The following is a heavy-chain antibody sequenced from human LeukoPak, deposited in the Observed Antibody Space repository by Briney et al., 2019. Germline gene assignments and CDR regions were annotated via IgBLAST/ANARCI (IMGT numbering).Heavy chain of an antibody. CDR1: GFTFSGYY. CDR3: ARDHRWSYDY. D-gene: IGHD1-26*01. Sequence: GGSLRLSYAASGFTFSGYYMHWVSQAPGKGLVWVSHIKDDGSDTRYADSVEGRFIISRDNNKNTLYLQMNSLRAEDTGVYFCARDHRWSYDYWGQGTLVTVSS. CDR2: IKDDGSDT. J-gene: IGHJ4*02. V-gene: IGHV3-74*01.